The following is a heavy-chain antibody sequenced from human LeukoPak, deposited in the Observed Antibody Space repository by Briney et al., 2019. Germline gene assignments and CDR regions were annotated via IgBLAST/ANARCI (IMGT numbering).Heavy chain of an antibody. D-gene: IGHD6-19*01. CDR3: AEGDSSGWYGD. CDR1: GFTFSRYS. V-gene: IGHV3-48*01. CDR2: ISRSSTTI. Sequence: GGSRRLSCTASGFTFSRYSMNWVRQAPGKGLEWVSYISRSSTTIHYADSVKGRFTISRDNAKNSLYLQMNSWRAEDTAGNYCAEGDSSGWYGDWGQGTLVTVSS. J-gene: IGHJ4*02.